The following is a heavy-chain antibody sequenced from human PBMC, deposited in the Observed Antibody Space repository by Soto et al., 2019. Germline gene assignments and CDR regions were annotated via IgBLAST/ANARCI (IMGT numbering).Heavy chain of an antibody. Sequence: QITLKESGPTVVKPTETLTLTCTFSGFSLTTSGVGVGWVRQSPGKAPEWLALIYWDDDKRYSTSLKSRLTITKDTSKXXXXXXXXXXXXXXXXXXXXXXXXXXXXXXXXXXXXIYFDFWGQGTPVVVSS. CDR3: XXXXXXXXXXXXXXXXIYFDF. J-gene: IGHJ4*02. CDR2: IYWDDDK. CDR1: GFSLTTSGVG. V-gene: IGHV2-5*02.